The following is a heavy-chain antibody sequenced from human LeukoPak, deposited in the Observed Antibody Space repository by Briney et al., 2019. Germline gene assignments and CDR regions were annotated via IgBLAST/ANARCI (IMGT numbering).Heavy chain of an antibody. CDR1: GGSISPYY. Sequence: KPSETLSLTCTVSGGSISPYYWSWIRQPPGKGLEWIGYIHYSGTTNYNPSLKSRVTMSVDTSNNHLSLRLTPVTAADTAVYYCAREGYDFWSGYLGSLSFDYWGQGTLVTVSS. J-gene: IGHJ4*02. D-gene: IGHD3-3*01. CDR3: AREGYDFWSGYLGSLSFDY. CDR2: IHYSGTT. V-gene: IGHV4-59*12.